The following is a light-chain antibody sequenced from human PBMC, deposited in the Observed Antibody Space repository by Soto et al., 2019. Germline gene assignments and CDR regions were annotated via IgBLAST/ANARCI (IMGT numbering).Light chain of an antibody. CDR1: QGISTY. CDR2: AAS. CDR3: QNYNGAPWT. J-gene: IGKJ1*01. V-gene: IGKV1-27*01. Sequence: DIQMTQSPSSLSASVGDRVTITCRASQGISTYLVWYQQKPGTVPKLLIFAASTSQSGVPSRFSGSGSGTDFTLTISSLQPEDAATYYCQNYNGAPWTFGQGTKVEIK.